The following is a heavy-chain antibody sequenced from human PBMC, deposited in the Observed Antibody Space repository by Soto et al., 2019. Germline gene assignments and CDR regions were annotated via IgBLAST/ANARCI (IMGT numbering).Heavy chain of an antibody. Sequence: EVQLVESGGGLVQPGRSLRLSCAASGFTFDDYAMHWVRRAPGKGLEWVSGISWNSGSIGYADSVKGRFTISRDNAKNSLYLQMNSLRAEDTALYYCAKVVVVVAATMVLDYWGQGTLVTVSS. CDR1: GFTFDDYA. J-gene: IGHJ4*02. CDR2: ISWNSGSI. D-gene: IGHD2-15*01. CDR3: AKVVVVVAATMVLDY. V-gene: IGHV3-9*01.